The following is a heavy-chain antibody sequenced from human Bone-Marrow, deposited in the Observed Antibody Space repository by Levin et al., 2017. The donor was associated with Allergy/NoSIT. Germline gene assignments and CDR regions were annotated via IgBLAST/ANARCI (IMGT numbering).Heavy chain of an antibody. D-gene: IGHD6-25*01. CDR3: ARRTYGGSPGLDH. CDR1: GVSIISSSW. CDR2: MYHSGNS. J-gene: IGHJ4*02. V-gene: IGHV4-4*02. Sequence: SETLSLTCAVSGVSIISSSWWTWVRQSPGKGLEWLGEMYHSGNSYYNVSLKSRVTISVDKSRNQFSLKLTSVTAADTAVYYCARRTYGGSPGLDHWGQGSLVTVSA.